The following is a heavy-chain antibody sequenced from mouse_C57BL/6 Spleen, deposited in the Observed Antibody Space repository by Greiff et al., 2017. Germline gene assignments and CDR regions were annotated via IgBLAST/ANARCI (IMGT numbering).Heavy chain of an antibody. CDR3: ARSNSNYLYYFDY. J-gene: IGHJ2*01. CDR2: INPNNGGT. CDR1: GYTFTDYN. V-gene: IGHV1-18*01. Sequence: DVQLQESGPELVKPGASVKIPCKASGYTFTDYNMDWVKQSHGKSLEWIGDINPNNGGTIYNQKFKGKATLTVDKSSSTAYMELRSLTSEDTAVYYCARSNSNYLYYFDYWGQGTTLTVSS. D-gene: IGHD2-5*01.